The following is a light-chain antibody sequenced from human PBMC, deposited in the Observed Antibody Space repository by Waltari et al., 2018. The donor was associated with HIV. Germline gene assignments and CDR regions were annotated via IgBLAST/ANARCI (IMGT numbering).Light chain of an antibody. CDR2: SNT. CDR1: TSNLGPGHT. Sequence: QSVLTQPPSVSGAPGQRLTISCTGRTSNLGPGHTLSPYRQLPGTAPKLLIYSNTNRPSGVPDRFSGSKSGTSASLAITGLQADDEADYYCQSYDSSLSGYVFGTGTKVTVL. V-gene: IGLV1-40*01. CDR3: QSYDSSLSGYV. J-gene: IGLJ1*01.